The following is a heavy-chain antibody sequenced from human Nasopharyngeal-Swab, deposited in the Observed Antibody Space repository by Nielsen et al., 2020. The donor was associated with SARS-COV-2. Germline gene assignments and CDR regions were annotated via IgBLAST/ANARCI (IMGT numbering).Heavy chain of an antibody. Sequence: GESLKISCAASGFTFSSYWMSWVRQAPGKGPEWVANIKQDGSEKYYVDSVKGRFTISRDNAKNSLYLQMNSLRAEDTAVYYCARDGGSSWYYWFDPWGQGTLVTVSS. CDR3: ARDGGSSWYYWFDP. D-gene: IGHD6-13*01. J-gene: IGHJ5*02. CDR1: GFTFSSYW. V-gene: IGHV3-7*01. CDR2: IKQDGSEK.